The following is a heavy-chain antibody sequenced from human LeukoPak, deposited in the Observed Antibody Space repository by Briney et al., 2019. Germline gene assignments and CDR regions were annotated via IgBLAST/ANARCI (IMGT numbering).Heavy chain of an antibody. CDR2: IIPIFGTA. D-gene: IGHD2-15*01. CDR3: ARDLGGGSPFDY. J-gene: IGHJ4*02. V-gene: IGHV1-69*13. Sequence: SVKVSCKASGGTFSSYAISWVRQAPGQGLEWMGGIIPIFGTANYAQKFQGRVTIAADESTSTAYMELSSLRSEDTAVYYCARDLGGGSPFDYWGQGTLVTVSS. CDR1: GGTFSSYA.